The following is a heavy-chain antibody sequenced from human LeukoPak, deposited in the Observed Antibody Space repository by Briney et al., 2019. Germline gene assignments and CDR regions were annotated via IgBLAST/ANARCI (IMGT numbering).Heavy chain of an antibody. Sequence: PGGSLRLSCAASGFTFSSFAMNWVRQAPGKGLEWVSIISGSGDTTHYTDSVKGRFTVSRDNSKNTLYLQMNSLRAEDTAVYYCAKDRSAVRGLYFDYWGQGTLVTVSS. CDR2: ISGSGDTT. J-gene: IGHJ4*02. V-gene: IGHV3-23*01. CDR1: GFTFSSFA. CDR3: AKDRSAVRGLYFDY. D-gene: IGHD3-10*01.